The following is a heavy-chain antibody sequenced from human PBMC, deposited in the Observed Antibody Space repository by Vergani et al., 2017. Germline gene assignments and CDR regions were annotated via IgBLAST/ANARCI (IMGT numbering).Heavy chain of an antibody. CDR3: ASNSDCSSTSCYRSDAFDI. CDR1: GFTFSSYA. V-gene: IGHV3-30-3*01. Sequence: QVQLVESGGGVVQPGRSLRLSCAASGFTFSSYAMHWVRQAPGKGLEWVAVISYDGSNKYYADSVKGRFTISRDNSKNTLYLQMNSLRAEDTAVYYCASNSDCSSTSCYRSDAFDIWGQGTMGTVSS. CDR2: ISYDGSNK. D-gene: IGHD2-2*01. J-gene: IGHJ3*02.